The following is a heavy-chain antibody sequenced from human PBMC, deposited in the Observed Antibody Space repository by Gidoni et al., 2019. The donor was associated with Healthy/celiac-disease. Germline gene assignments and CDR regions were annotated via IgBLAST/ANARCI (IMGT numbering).Heavy chain of an antibody. J-gene: IGHJ6*02. CDR2: ISAYNGNT. CDR3: VSGMDV. V-gene: IGHV1-18*01. Sequence: VQLVQSVAEVHTPGASVMVSCKASGYTFTSYGISWVRQASGQGLELMGWISAYNGNTNYAQNLQGRVTMTTDTSTSTAYMEVRRLRSDDTAVYYCVSGMDVWGQGTTVTVSS. CDR1: GYTFTSYG.